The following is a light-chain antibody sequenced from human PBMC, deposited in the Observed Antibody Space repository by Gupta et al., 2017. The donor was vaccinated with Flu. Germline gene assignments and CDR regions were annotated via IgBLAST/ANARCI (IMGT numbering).Light chain of an antibody. CDR3: QCYDGTDHSWV. CDR1: SGSIASNY. J-gene: IGLJ3*02. Sequence: FMLTQPHSVSSFQGKTATISRTRNSGSIASNYVQWYQQRPGSSPTIVIFEDNQRPPGVPVRFSGSIDRSSNSSSLAIAGLRTDDEAYYYCQCYDGTDHSWVFCGGTKLTVL. V-gene: IGLV6-57*01. CDR2: EDN.